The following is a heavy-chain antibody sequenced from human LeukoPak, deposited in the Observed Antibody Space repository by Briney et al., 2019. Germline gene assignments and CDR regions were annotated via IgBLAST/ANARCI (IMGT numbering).Heavy chain of an antibody. Sequence: ASVKVSCKASGYTFTGYYMHWVRQAPGQGLEWMGWINPNSGGTNYAQKFRGRVTMTRDTSISTAYMELSRLRSDDTAVYYCARGPRGYSYGGGLDFDYWGQGTLVTVSS. V-gene: IGHV1-2*02. J-gene: IGHJ4*02. D-gene: IGHD5-18*01. CDR1: GYTFTGYY. CDR3: ARGPRGYSYGGGLDFDY. CDR2: INPNSGGT.